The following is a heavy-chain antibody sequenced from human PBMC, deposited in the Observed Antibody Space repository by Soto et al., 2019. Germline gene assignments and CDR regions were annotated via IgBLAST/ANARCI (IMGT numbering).Heavy chain of an antibody. CDR2: ISHDGCDK. CDR1: GFTFSSFV. D-gene: IGHD2-2*01. V-gene: IGHV3-30*18. J-gene: IGHJ4*02. CDR3: AKSVFYCSSASCYEDY. Sequence: GGSLRLSCAASGFTFSSFVMHWVRQAPGKGLEWVAVISHDGCDKYYGDSVKGRFTISRDNSKNTLYLQMNSLRAEDTAVYYCAKSVFYCSSASCYEDYWGQGTQVTVSS.